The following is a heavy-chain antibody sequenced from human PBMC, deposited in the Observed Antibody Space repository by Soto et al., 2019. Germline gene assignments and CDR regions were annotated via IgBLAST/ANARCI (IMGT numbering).Heavy chain of an antibody. CDR2: IYDSGST. J-gene: IGHJ6*02. CDR3: ARIPITGTTGKYYYYGMDV. V-gene: IGHV4-59*01. CDR1: GGSISSYY. Sequence: QVQLQESGPGLVKPSETLSLTCTVSGGSISSYYWSWIRQPPGKGLEWIGYIYDSGSTNYNPSLTSRVTISVDTSKNQFSMKLSSVTAADTAVYYCARIPITGTTGKYYYYGMDVWGQGTTVTVSS. D-gene: IGHD1-7*01.